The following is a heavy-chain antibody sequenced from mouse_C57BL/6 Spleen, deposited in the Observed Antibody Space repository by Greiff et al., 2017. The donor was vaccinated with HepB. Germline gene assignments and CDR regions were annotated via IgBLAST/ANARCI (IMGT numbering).Heavy chain of an antibody. CDR3: SRGYFDG. CDR1: GYAFSSSW. J-gene: IGHJ1*03. Sequence: VQLQQSGPELVKPGASVKISCKASGYAFSSSWMHWVKQRPGKGLEWIGRIYPGDGDTNYNRKFKGKATLTADKSSSTAYMQLSSLTSEDSAVYFGSRGYFDGWGTGTTVTVAS. V-gene: IGHV1-82*01. CDR2: IYPGDGDT.